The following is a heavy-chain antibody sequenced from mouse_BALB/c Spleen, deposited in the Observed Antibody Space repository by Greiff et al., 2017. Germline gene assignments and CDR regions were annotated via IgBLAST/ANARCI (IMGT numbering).Heavy chain of an antibody. D-gene: IGHD2-4*01. CDR1: GYSFTSYW. CDR3: TRGGLRGGSYWYFDV. J-gene: IGHJ1*01. CDR2: IYPGNSDT. Sequence: EVQLQESGTVLARPGASVKMSCKASGYSFTSYWMHWVKQRPGQGLEWIGAIYPGNSDTSYNQKFKGKAKLTAVTSASTAYMELSSLTNEDSAVYYCTRGGLRGGSYWYFDVWGAGTTVTVSS. V-gene: IGHV1-5*01.